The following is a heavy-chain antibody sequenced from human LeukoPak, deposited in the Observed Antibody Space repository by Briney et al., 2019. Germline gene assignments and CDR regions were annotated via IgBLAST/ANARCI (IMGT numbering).Heavy chain of an antibody. J-gene: IGHJ4*02. Sequence: GESLKISCKGSGYSFTSYWIGWVRQMPGKGLELMGLIYPGDSDTRYSPSFQGQVTISADKSISTAYLQWSSLKASDTAVYYCARLPPDRSLIDYWGQGTLVTVSS. CDR3: ARLPPDRSLIDY. CDR1: GYSFTSYW. V-gene: IGHV5-51*01. CDR2: IYPGDSDT.